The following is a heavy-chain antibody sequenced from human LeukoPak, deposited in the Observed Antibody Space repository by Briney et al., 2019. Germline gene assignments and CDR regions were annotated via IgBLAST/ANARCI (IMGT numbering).Heavy chain of an antibody. V-gene: IGHV3-33*01. D-gene: IGHD6-13*01. CDR2: IWDDGSNK. Sequence: GRSLRLSCAASGFSFNNYGFHWVRQAPGKGLEWVTVIWDDGSNKYYADSVKGRVTISRDNSKNTLYLQMNSLRAEDTAVYYCARDAIRSSWSRGGMDVWGQGTTVTVSS. J-gene: IGHJ6*02. CDR3: ARDAIRSSWSRGGMDV. CDR1: GFSFNNYG.